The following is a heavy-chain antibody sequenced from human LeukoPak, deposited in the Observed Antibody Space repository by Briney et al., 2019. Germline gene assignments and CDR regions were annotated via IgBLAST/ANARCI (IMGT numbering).Heavy chain of an antibody. V-gene: IGHV4-61*02. D-gene: IGHD3-10*01. CDR3: ARDHITMVRGAMGNWFDP. J-gene: IGHJ5*02. CDR2: IYTSGST. CDR1: GGSISSGSYY. Sequence: SQTLSLTCTVSGGSISSGSYYWSWIRQPAGKGLEWIGRIYTSGSTNYNPSLKSRVTMSVDTSKNQFSLKLSSVTAADTAVYYCARDHITMVRGAMGNWFDPWGQGTLVTVSS.